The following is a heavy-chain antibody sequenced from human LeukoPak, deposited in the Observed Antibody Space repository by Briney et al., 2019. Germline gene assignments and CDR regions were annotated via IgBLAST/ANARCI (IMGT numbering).Heavy chain of an antibody. D-gene: IGHD6-19*01. Sequence: GGSLRLSCAASGFTFSSYAMSWVRQAPRKGLEWVSIISGSGDNTHYADSVKGRFTISRDNSKNTLYVQMDSLTAEDTAVYYCARSPQVATVAVPNFDYWGQGTLVTVSS. CDR2: ISGSGDNT. J-gene: IGHJ4*02. V-gene: IGHV3-23*01. CDR3: ARSPQVATVAVPNFDY. CDR1: GFTFSSYA.